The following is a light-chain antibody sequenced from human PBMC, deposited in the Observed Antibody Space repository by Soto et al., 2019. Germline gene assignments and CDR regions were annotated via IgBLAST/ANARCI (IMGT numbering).Light chain of an antibody. CDR2: LEGSGSY. V-gene: IGLV4-60*03. CDR1: SGHSSYI. CDR3: ETWDSNPRV. Sequence: QPVLTQSSSASASLGSSVKLTCTLSSGHSSYIIAWHQQQPGKAPRYLMKLEGSGSYNKGSGVPDRFSGSSSGADRYLTISTRQSEDEADYYCETWDSNPRVFGGGTKLTVL. J-gene: IGLJ2*01.